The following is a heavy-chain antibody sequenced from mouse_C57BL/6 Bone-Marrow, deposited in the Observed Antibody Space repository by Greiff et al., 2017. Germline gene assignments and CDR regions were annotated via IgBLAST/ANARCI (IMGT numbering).Heavy chain of an antibody. J-gene: IGHJ3*01. Sequence: EVKLQESGGGLVQPKGSLKLSCAASGFSFNTYAMNWVRQAPGQGLEWVARIRSKSNNYATYYADSVKDRFTISRDDSESMLYLQMNNLKTEDKAMYYYVRRGGYYVSLAYWGQGTLVTVSA. CDR2: IRSKSNNYAT. D-gene: IGHD2-3*01. V-gene: IGHV10-1*01. CDR3: VRRGGYYVSLAY. CDR1: GFSFNTYA.